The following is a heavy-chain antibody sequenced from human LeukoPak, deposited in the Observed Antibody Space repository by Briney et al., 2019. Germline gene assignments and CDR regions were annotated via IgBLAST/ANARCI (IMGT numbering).Heavy chain of an antibody. V-gene: IGHV3-48*01. Sequence: PGGSLRLSCAASGFTFSSYSMNWVRQAPGKGLEWVSYISSSSSIIYYADSVKGRFTISRDNAKNSLYLQMNSLRAEDTAVYYCAREFYDSSTTYPYFDYWGQGTLVTVSS. D-gene: IGHD3-22*01. CDR3: AREFYDSSTTYPYFDY. J-gene: IGHJ4*02. CDR1: GFTFSSYS. CDR2: ISSSSSII.